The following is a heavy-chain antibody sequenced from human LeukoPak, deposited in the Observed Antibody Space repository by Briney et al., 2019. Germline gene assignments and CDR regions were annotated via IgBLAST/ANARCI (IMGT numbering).Heavy chain of an antibody. Sequence: GGSLRLSCAASGFTFSSYAMHWVRQAPGKGLEWVAVISYDGSNKYYADSVKGRFTISRDNSENTLYLQMNSLRAEDTAVYYCAREQYSSGWEAFDYWGQGTLVTVSS. J-gene: IGHJ4*02. D-gene: IGHD6-19*01. CDR3: AREQYSSGWEAFDY. CDR2: ISYDGSNK. V-gene: IGHV3-30*04. CDR1: GFTFSSYA.